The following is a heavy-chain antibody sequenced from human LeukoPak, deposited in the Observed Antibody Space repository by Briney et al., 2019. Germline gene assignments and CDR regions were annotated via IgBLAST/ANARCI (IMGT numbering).Heavy chain of an antibody. CDR1: GFTFSRYS. CDR2: TSYDGSKN. Sequence: GGSLRLSCVASGFTFSRYSMHWVRQAPGKGLEWVAVTSYDGSKNYYADSVKGRFTISRDNAKNSLYLQMNSLRAEDTAVYYCARDPYYDFWSGYYGAFDIWGQGTMVTVSS. V-gene: IGHV3-30-3*01. CDR3: ARDPYYDFWSGYYGAFDI. D-gene: IGHD3-3*01. J-gene: IGHJ3*02.